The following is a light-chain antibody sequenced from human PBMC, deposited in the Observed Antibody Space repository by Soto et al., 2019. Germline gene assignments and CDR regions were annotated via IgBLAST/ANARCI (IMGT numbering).Light chain of an antibody. CDR1: EDISTW. J-gene: IGKJ1*01. V-gene: IGKV1-12*01. CDR2: AAS. CDR3: QQSYSTPWT. Sequence: DIQMTQSPSAVSASVGDRVTITCRSSEDISTWLAWYQQKPGKAPKLLIYAASSLQSGVPSRFSGSGSGTDFTLTISSLQPEDFATYYCQQSYSTPWTFGQGTKVDIK.